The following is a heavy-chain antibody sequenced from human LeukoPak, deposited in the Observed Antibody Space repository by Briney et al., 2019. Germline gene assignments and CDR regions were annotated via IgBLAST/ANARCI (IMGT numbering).Heavy chain of an antibody. CDR1: GDSVSSNSAA. CDR3: ARVGSGWYDNWFDP. J-gene: IGHJ5*02. CDR2: TYYRSKWYN. D-gene: IGHD6-19*01. V-gene: IGHV6-1*01. Sequence: SQTLSLTCAISGDSVSSNSAAWNWLRQSPSRALEWLGRTYYRSKWYNDYAVSVKSRITIKPDTSKNQFSLQLNSVTPEDTAVYYCARVGSGWYDNWFDPWGQGTLVTVSS.